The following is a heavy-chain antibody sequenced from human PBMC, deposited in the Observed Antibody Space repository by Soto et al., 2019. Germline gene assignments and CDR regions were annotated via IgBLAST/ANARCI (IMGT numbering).Heavy chain of an antibody. V-gene: IGHV1-18*01. Sequence: QGHLVQSGAEVKKPGTSVKVSCKASGYTFTRYGISWVRQAPGQGLEWMGWISGYNGDTNYAQNRQGRVTMPIDTSTSTAYMELRSLTSDDTAVYYCAKNGQPPYYYYGLDVWGQGTTVTVSS. CDR2: ISGYNGDT. J-gene: IGHJ6*02. CDR3: AKNGQPPYYYYGLDV. D-gene: IGHD2-8*01. CDR1: GYTFTRYG.